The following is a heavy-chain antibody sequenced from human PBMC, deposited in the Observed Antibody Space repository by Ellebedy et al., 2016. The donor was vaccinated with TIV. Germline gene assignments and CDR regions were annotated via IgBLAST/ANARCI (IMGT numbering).Heavy chain of an antibody. CDR2: IYYSGST. J-gene: IGHJ5*02. CDR3: ARDWFDP. CDR1: GVSISSSSYY. V-gene: IGHV4-39*07. Sequence: SETLSLTCTVSGVSISSSSYYWGWIRQPPGKGLEWIGTIYYSGSTYYNPPLKSRVTISVDTSKNQFSLKLSSVTAADTAVYYCARDWFDPWGQGTLVTVSS.